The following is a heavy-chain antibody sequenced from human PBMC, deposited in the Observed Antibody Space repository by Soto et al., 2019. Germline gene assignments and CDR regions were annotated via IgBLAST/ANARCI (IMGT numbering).Heavy chain of an antibody. CDR2: INPATGTA. Sequence: QLHLVQSGAVVKKPGASVTVSCSASGYPVTAYYMHWVRQAPGRGPEWLGGINPATGTAKFTQTFQGRLTLTRDTSTRTVFRELSGLTSEVTAVFYCARGGGVGVAGSAAFDMWGQGTLVTVSS. CDR3: ARGGGVGVAGSAAFDM. D-gene: IGHD3-3*01. J-gene: IGHJ3*02. CDR1: GYPVTAYY. V-gene: IGHV1-46*01.